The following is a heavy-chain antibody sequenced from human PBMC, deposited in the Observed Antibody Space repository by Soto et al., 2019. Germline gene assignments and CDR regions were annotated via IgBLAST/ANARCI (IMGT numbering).Heavy chain of an antibody. D-gene: IGHD2-2*03. V-gene: IGHV4-38-2*01. Sequence: PSETLSLTCRVLGHPISRGFYYWCWVRQPPGKGQEWIGSIYHTESTYYNPSPKSRVTMSVDTSKNQLSLKLSSMTAADTAVYFCARYGYVYSARFFDYWGQGTRVTVSS. CDR2: IYHTEST. CDR3: ARYGYVYSARFFDY. CDR1: GHPISRGFYY. J-gene: IGHJ4*02.